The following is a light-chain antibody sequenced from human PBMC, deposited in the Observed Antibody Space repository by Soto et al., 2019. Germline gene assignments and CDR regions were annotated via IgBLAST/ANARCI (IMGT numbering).Light chain of an antibody. V-gene: IGKV3-20*01. J-gene: IGKJ5*01. CDR3: QQYGGSPLIT. Sequence: ETVLTQSPATLSLSPGERATLSCRTGRNISSNYLTWYQQRPGQAPRLLIYAASSRATGIPDRFSGSGSGTDFTLTVSRLEPEDFAVYYCQQYGGSPLITFGQGTRLEIK. CDR1: RNISSNY. CDR2: AAS.